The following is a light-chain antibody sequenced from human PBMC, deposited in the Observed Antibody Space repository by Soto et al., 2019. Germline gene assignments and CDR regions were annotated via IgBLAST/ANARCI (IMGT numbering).Light chain of an antibody. CDR2: SVS. Sequence: QSALTQPASVSGSPGQSITISCSGTSSDIGAYDHVAWLQQFPGKTPKLMIYSVSNRPSGVSYRFSGSKSGNTASLTISQLQAEDEADYYCISYTVTRSYVFGTGTKVTVL. J-gene: IGLJ1*01. V-gene: IGLV2-14*03. CDR1: SSDIGAYDH. CDR3: ISYTVTRSYV.